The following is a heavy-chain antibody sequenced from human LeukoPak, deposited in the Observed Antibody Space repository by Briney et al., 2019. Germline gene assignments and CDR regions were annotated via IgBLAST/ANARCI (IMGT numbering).Heavy chain of an antibody. CDR2: ISYDGSNK. Sequence: GVSLRLSCAASGFTFSTYGMHWVRQAPGKGLEWVAVISYDGSNKYYADSVKGRFTISRDNSKNTLYLQMNSLRAEDTAVYYCAKDRSTSYYYYGMDVWGQGTTVTVSS. D-gene: IGHD2-2*01. CDR3: AKDRSTSYYYYGMDV. V-gene: IGHV3-30*18. CDR1: GFTFSTYG. J-gene: IGHJ6*02.